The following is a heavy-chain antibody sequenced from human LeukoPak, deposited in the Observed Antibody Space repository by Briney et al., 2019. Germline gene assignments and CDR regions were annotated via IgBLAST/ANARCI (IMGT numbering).Heavy chain of an antibody. CDR3: ARDLRSSGYYAFDY. J-gene: IGHJ4*02. D-gene: IGHD3-22*01. CDR2: ISSSSSYI. V-gene: IGHV3-21*01. Sequence: GGSLRLSCAASGFTFSSYSMNWVRQAPGKGLEWVSSISSSSSYINYADSVKGRFTISRDNAKNSLYLQMNSLRAEDTAVYYCARDLRSSGYYAFDYWGQGILVTVSS. CDR1: GFTFSSYS.